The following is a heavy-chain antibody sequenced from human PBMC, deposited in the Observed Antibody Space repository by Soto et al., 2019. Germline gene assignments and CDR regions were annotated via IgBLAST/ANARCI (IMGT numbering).Heavy chain of an antibody. Sequence: GGSLRLSCAASGFTFSSYGMHWVRQAPGKGLEWVAVIWYDGSNKYYADSVKGRFTISRDNSKNTLYLQMNSLRAEDTAVYYCARDNTDIVVVPAASFYYYYYMDVWGKGTTVTVSS. CDR2: IWYDGSNK. V-gene: IGHV3-33*01. CDR1: GFTFSSYG. CDR3: ARDNTDIVVVPAASFYYYYYMDV. D-gene: IGHD2-2*01. J-gene: IGHJ6*03.